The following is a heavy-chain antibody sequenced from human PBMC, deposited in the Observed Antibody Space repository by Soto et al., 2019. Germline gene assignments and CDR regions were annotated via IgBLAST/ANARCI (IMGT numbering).Heavy chain of an antibody. D-gene: IGHD1-20*01. J-gene: IGHJ6*03. CDR1: GYSFTSYW. V-gene: IGHV5-51*01. CDR3: ARHAGAAITWNYYYYYMDV. Sequence: GESLKISCKGSGYSFTSYWIGWVRQMPGKGLEWMGIIYPGDSDTRYSPSFQGQVTISADKSISTAYLQWSSLKASDTAMYYCARHAGAAITWNYYYYYMDVWGKGTTVTVSS. CDR2: IYPGDSDT.